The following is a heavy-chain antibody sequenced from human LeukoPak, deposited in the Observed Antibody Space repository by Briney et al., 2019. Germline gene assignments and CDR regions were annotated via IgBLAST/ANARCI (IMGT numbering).Heavy chain of an antibody. D-gene: IGHD3-16*01. J-gene: IGHJ4*02. V-gene: IGHV1-2*02. CDR3: ARENGPHYALDY. CDR2: INPNSGGT. Sequence: ASVKVSCKASGYTFTGYYMHWVRQAPGQGLEWMGWINPNSGGTNYAQKFQGRITMTRDTSISTAYMEVSRVRSDDTAVYYCARENGPHYALDYWGQGTLVTVSS. CDR1: GYTFTGYY.